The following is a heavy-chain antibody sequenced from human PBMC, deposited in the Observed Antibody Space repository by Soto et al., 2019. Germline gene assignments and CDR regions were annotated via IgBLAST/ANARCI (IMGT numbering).Heavy chain of an antibody. CDR3: ARANWYSEY. CDR1: GGSISNHY. V-gene: IGHV4-59*11. D-gene: IGHD7-27*01. J-gene: IGHJ4*02. CDR2: IYYNGNT. Sequence: QVQLQESGPGLVKPXETLSLTCTVSGGSISNHYWSWIRQPPGKGLEWIGYIYYNGNTNYNPSLKSRVTMSVDTSKNQISLKLSSVTAADTAVYYCARANWYSEYWGQGTLVTVSS.